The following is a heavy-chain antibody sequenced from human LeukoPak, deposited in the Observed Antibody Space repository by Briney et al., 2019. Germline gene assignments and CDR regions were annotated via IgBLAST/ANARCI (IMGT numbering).Heavy chain of an antibody. CDR2: IKEDGSEI. CDR3: ARDRGYSTFDY. V-gene: IGHV3-7*01. D-gene: IGHD4-23*01. CDR1: AFTFSNYW. J-gene: IGHJ4*02. Sequence: GGSPRLSCAASAFTFSNYWMSWVRQAPGKGLEWVANIKEDGSEINYVDSVTGRFTISRDNAKNSLYLQMNSLRVDDTAVYYCARDRGYSTFDYWGQGTLVTVSS.